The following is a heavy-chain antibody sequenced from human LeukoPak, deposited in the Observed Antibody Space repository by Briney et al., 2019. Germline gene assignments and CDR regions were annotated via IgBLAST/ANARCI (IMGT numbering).Heavy chain of an antibody. CDR1: GFTFSSYS. CDR2: IKQDGSEK. J-gene: IGHJ4*02. V-gene: IGHV3-7*01. CDR3: ARGGPGLY. D-gene: IGHD5-12*01. Sequence: PGGSLRLSCAASGFTFSSYSMNWVRQAPGKGLEWVANIKQDGSEKYYVDSVKGRFTISRDNAKNSLYLQMSSLRAEDTAVYYCARGGPGLYWGQGTLVTVSS.